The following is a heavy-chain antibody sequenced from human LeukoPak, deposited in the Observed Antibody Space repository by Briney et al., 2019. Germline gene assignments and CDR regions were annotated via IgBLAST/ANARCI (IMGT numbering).Heavy chain of an antibody. D-gene: IGHD2-2*02. J-gene: IGHJ4*02. CDR1: GYTFTSYY. CDR2: INPSGGST. CDR3: ARGDIVVVPAAIQSDY. V-gene: IGHV1-46*03. Sequence: ASVKVSCKASGYTFTSYYMHWVRQAPGQGLEWIGIINPSGGSTSYAQKFRGRVTMTRDTSTSTVYMELSSLRSEDTAVYYCARGDIVVVPAAIQSDYWGQGTLVTVSS.